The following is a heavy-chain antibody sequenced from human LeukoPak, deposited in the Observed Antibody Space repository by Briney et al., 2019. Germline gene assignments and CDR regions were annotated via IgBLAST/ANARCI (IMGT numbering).Heavy chain of an antibody. CDR2: ISSSGSTI. V-gene: IGHV3-48*03. J-gene: IGHJ4*02. Sequence: GGSLRLSCAASGFTFSSYEMNWVRQAPGKGLEWVSYISSSGSTIYYADSVKGRFTISRDNAKNSLYLKMNSLRAEDTAVYYCARVPLYSSGWYAEIDYWGQGTLVTVSS. CDR1: GFTFSSYE. D-gene: IGHD6-19*01. CDR3: ARVPLYSSGWYAEIDY.